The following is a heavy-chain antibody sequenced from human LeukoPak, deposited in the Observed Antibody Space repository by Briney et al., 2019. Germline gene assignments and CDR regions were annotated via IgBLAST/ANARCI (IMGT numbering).Heavy chain of an antibody. CDR2: INHSGST. V-gene: IGHV4-34*01. D-gene: IGHD2-2*01. CDR1: GGSFSGYY. J-gene: IGHJ4*02. Sequence: SETLSLTCAVYGGSFSGYYWSWIRQPPGKGLEWIGEINHSGSTNYNPSLKSRVTISVDTSKNQFSLKLSSVTAADTAVYYCARDDGYCSSTSCYPYYFDYWGQGTLVTVSS. CDR3: ARDDGYCSSTSCYPYYFDY.